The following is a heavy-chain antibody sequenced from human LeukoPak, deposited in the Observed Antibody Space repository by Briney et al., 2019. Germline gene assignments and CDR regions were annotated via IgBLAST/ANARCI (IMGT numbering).Heavy chain of an antibody. CDR2: IFPGGNT. V-gene: IGHV4-61*02. Sequence: SETLSLTCTVSGGSLSSRSYYWNWMRQPAGKGLEWIGRIFPGGNTYFNPSLKSRVAISVDSSKNQFSLTLSSVTAADTAVYYCAGNRDAYFLNAFDIWGQGTMVTVSS. CDR1: GGSLSSRSYY. J-gene: IGHJ3*02. D-gene: IGHD5-24*01. CDR3: AGNRDAYFLNAFDI.